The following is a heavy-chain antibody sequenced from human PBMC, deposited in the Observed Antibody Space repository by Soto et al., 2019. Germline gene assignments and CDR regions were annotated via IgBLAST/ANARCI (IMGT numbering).Heavy chain of an antibody. D-gene: IGHD2-8*01. Sequence: AASVKVSCKASGYTFTGYYMHWVRQAPGQGLEWMGWINPNSGGTNYAQKFQGRVTMTRDTSISTAYMELSRLRSDDTAVYYCARDTIVLMVYAIPGYYYYYGMDVWGQGTALTVSS. J-gene: IGHJ6*02. CDR1: GYTFTGYY. V-gene: IGHV1-2*02. CDR2: INPNSGGT. CDR3: ARDTIVLMVYAIPGYYYYYGMDV.